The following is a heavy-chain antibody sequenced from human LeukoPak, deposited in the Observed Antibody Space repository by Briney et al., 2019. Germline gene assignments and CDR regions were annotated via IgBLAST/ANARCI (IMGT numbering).Heavy chain of an antibody. V-gene: IGHV4-34*01. J-gene: IGHJ5*02. CDR1: GGSFSGYY. CDR3: AREVGSSYNWFDP. Sequence: SSETLSLTCAVYGGSFSGYYWSWIRQPPGKGLEWIGEINQSGSTNYNPSLKSRVTISVDTSKNQFSLKLSSVTAADTAVYYCAREVGSSYNWFDPWGQGTLVTVSS. CDR2: INQSGST. D-gene: IGHD6-13*01.